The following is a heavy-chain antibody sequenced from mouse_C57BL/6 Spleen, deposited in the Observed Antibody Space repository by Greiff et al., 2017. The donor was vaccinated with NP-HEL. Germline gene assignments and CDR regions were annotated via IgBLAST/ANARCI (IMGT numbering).Heavy chain of an antibody. J-gene: IGHJ4*01. V-gene: IGHV1-39*01. CDR2: INPNYGTT. D-gene: IGHD1-1*01. CDR3: ARGYYYGSLYYAMDY. CDR1: GYSFTDYN. Sequence: VQLKQSGPELVKPGASVKISCKASGYSFTDYNMNWVKQSNGKSLEWIGVINPNYGTTSYNQKFKGKATLTVDQSSSTAYMQLNSLTSEDSAVYYCARGYYYGSLYYAMDYWGQGTSVTVSS.